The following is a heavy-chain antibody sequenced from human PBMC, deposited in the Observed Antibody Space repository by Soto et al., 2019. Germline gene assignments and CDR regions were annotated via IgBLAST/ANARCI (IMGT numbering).Heavy chain of an antibody. D-gene: IGHD5-12*01. Sequence: QVQLQESGPGLVKPSQTLSLTCTVSGGSMRSGDYYWNWIREPPGKGMESIGYIYYGGITYYNPSIKSRVSISVDTSKNQFSLKLSSVTAADTAVYYCARQYGGYEYYFDYWVQGTLVTVSS. J-gene: IGHJ4*01. CDR2: IYYGGIT. CDR1: GGSMRSGDYY. V-gene: IGHV4-30-4*01. CDR3: ARQYGGYEYYFDY.